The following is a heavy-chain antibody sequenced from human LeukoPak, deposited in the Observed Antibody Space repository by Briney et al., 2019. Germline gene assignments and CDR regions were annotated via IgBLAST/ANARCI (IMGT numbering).Heavy chain of an antibody. V-gene: IGHV4-39*07. J-gene: IGHJ5*02. D-gene: IGHD6-13*01. Sequence: PSETLSLTCTVSGGSISSSSYYWGWIRQPPGKGLEWIGSIYYSGSTYYNPSLKSRVAISIDASKNQFSLKLTSVTAADTAVYYCARSGSSWYDIGFDPWGQGTLVTVSS. CDR3: ARSGSSWYDIGFDP. CDR2: IYYSGST. CDR1: GGSISSSSYY.